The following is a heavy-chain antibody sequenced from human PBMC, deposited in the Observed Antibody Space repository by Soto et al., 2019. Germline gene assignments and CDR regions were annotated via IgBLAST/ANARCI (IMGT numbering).Heavy chain of an antibody. V-gene: IGHV3-23*01. CDR3: AKKPLSTTGSRWFDP. CDR1: VITLSSYA. D-gene: IGHD1-1*01. CDR2: ISGSGGST. J-gene: IGHJ5*02. Sequence: EVQLLESGGGLVQPGGSLRLSCAASVITLSSYAMSWVRQAPGKGLEWVSAISGSGGSTYYADSVKGRFTISRDNSKNTLNLKMNSLRAEDTAVYYCAKKPLSTTGSRWFDPWGQGTLVTVSS.